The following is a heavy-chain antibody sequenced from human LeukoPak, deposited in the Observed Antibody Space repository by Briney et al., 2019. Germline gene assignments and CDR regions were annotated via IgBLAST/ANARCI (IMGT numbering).Heavy chain of an antibody. CDR1: GFTFSSYW. V-gene: IGHV3-48*04. J-gene: IGHJ4*02. CDR2: ISSISSTM. CDR3: ARCGDGLPCDFDY. Sequence: GGSLGLSCAASGFTFSSYWMSWLRQAPGKGLEWASYISSISSTMYYADSVKGRFTISRDNAKNSLYLQMNSLRAEDTAVYFCARCGDGLPCDFDYWGQGTLVTVSS. D-gene: IGHD3-10*01.